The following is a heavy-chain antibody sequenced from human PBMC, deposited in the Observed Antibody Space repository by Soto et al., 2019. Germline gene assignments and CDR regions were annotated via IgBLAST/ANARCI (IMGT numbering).Heavy chain of an antibody. CDR3: AKEVSLGSTVDLGY. CDR1: GFTFSLFA. Sequence: EVQLLESGGDLVQPGGSLRLSCAAFGFTFSLFAMSWVRLSPGKGLEWVSTICGSGGSTYYADAVMGRFIISRDNSMDTQYLQKKSLRVEDTARYYCAKEVSLGSTVDLGYWGQGSLVTVSS. CDR2: ICGSGGST. V-gene: IGHV3-23*01. D-gene: IGHD7-27*01. J-gene: IGHJ4*02.